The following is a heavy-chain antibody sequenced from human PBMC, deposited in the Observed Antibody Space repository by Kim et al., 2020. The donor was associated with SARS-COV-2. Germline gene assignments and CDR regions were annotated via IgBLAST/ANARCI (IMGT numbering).Heavy chain of an antibody. J-gene: IGHJ2*01. D-gene: IGHD2-21*01. CDR3: ARAKYCGGDCYLGFYDL. Sequence: VKGRFTVSRDNAKNSLYLQMNTLRVEDTALYYCARAKYCGGDCYLGFYDLWGRGTLVIVSS. V-gene: IGHV3-20*03.